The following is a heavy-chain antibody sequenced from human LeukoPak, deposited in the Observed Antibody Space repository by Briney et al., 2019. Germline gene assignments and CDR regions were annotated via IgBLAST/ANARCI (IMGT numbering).Heavy chain of an antibody. CDR3: ARDTTIFGVVITHSYYYYGRDV. V-gene: IGHV1-18*01. CDR2: ISAYNGNT. Sequence: ASVKVSCKASGYTFTSYGISWVRQAPGQGLEWMGWISAYNGNTNYAQKLQGRVTMTTDTSTSTAYMELRSLRSDDTAVYYCARDTTIFGVVITHSYYYYGRDVGGQGTTVTVSS. CDR1: GYTFTSYG. J-gene: IGHJ6*02. D-gene: IGHD3-3*01.